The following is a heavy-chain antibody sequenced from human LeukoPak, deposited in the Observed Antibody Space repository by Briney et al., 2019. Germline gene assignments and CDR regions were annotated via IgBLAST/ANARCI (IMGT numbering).Heavy chain of an antibody. CDR1: GYSFTSYW. D-gene: IGHD6-13*01. J-gene: IGHJ4*02. CDR3: ARQLGAAAGRVFFDF. Sequence: GESLKISCKGSGYSFTSYWISWVRQMPGKGLEWMGIGYPVDSDTRYSPSSQGQVTSSADKSITTAYLQWSSLKAADTAMYYCARQLGAAAGRVFFDFWGQGTLVSVSS. CDR2: GYPVDSDT. V-gene: IGHV5-51*01.